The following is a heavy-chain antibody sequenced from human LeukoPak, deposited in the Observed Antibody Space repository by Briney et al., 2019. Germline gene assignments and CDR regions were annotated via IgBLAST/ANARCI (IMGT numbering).Heavy chain of an antibody. V-gene: IGHV3-23*01. CDR2: ISGSGGNT. J-gene: IGHJ4*02. Sequence: GGFLSLPCEASGFTFTSYALTGFGRAPGRGRDWSPPISGSGGNTYYADSVKGRFTISRDNSKNTLYLQMNSLRAEDTAVYYCAKDRGFTVTSGVDYWGQGTLVTVSS. D-gene: IGHD4-17*01. CDR1: GFTFTSYA. CDR3: AKDRGFTVTSGVDY.